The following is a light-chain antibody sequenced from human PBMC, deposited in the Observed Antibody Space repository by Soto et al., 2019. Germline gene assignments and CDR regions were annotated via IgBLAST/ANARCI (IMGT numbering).Light chain of an antibody. CDR2: SNN. Sequence: QSVLTQPPSASGTPGQRVTISCSGSSSNIGSNTVNWYQQLPGTAPKLLIYSNNQRPSRVPDRFSGSKSGTSASLAISGLQSEDEADYYCAAWDDSLNGVVFVGGTKLTVL. CDR1: SSNIGSNT. V-gene: IGLV1-44*01. J-gene: IGLJ2*01. CDR3: AAWDDSLNGVV.